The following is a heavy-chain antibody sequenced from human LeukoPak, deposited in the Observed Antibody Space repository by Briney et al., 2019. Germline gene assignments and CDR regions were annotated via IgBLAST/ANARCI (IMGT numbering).Heavy chain of an antibody. J-gene: IGHJ4*02. CDR3: AKIVSLEWFFDY. CDR1: GFTFSSYA. V-gene: IGHV3-23*01. Sequence: GVSLRLSCTVSGFTFSSYAMSWVRQSPGKGLEWVSAISSSGDTTYYADSVKGRFTISRDNSKNTLYLQMNSLRAEDTAVYYCAKIVSLEWFFDYWGQGTLVTVSS. CDR2: ISSSGDTT. D-gene: IGHD3-3*01.